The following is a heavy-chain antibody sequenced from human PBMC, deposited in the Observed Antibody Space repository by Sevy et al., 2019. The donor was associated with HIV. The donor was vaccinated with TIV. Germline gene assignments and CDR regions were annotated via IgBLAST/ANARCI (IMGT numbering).Heavy chain of an antibody. V-gene: IGHV4-4*07. Sequence: SETLSLTCTVSGASISTYYWTWIRQPAGKGLEYLGRIYATGSTNHNPSLKSRVTMSIDTSKNQFYLKLRSVTAADTAIYYCARARAEYSGPTILGPLDYWGQGTLVTVSS. CDR3: ARARAEYSGPTILGPLDY. CDR1: GASISTYY. J-gene: IGHJ4*02. CDR2: IYATGST. D-gene: IGHD3-3*01.